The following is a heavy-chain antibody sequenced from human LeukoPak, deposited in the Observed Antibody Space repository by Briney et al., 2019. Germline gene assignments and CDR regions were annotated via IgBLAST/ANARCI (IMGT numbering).Heavy chain of an antibody. V-gene: IGHV3-20*04. Sequence: GGSLRLSCAASGFTFDDYGMSWVRQAPGKGLEWVSGINWNGGSTGYADSVKGRFTISRDNAKNSLYLQMNSLRAEDTALYYCARAVGAGAHDAFDIWGQGTMVTVSS. D-gene: IGHD1-26*01. CDR1: GFTFDDYG. CDR3: ARAVGAGAHDAFDI. CDR2: INWNGGST. J-gene: IGHJ3*02.